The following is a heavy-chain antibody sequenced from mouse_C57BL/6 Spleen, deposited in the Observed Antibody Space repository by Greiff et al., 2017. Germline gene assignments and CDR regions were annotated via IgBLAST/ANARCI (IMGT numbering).Heavy chain of an antibody. V-gene: IGHV1-69*01. CDR2: IDPSDSYT. CDR1: GYTFTSYW. D-gene: IGHD1-1*01. CDR3: ARWGGLLTGAMDY. J-gene: IGHJ4*01. Sequence: VKLQQPGAELVMPGASVKLSCKASGYTFTSYWMHWVKQRPGQGLEWIGEIDPSDSYTNYNQKFKGKSTLTVDKSSSTAYMQLSSLTSEDSAVYYCARWGGLLTGAMDYWGQGTSVTVSS.